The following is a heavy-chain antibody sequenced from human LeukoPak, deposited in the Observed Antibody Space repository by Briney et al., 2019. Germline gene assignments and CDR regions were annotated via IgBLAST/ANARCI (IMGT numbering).Heavy chain of an antibody. Sequence: SETLSLTCAVYGGSFSGYYWSWIRQPPGKGLEWIGEINHSGSTNYNPSLKSRVTISVDTSKNQFSLKLSSVTAADTAVYYCASGDILTGYPTPNWFDPWGQGTLVTVSS. CDR1: GGSFSGYY. CDR2: INHSGST. J-gene: IGHJ5*02. V-gene: IGHV4-34*01. D-gene: IGHD3-9*01. CDR3: ASGDILTGYPTPNWFDP.